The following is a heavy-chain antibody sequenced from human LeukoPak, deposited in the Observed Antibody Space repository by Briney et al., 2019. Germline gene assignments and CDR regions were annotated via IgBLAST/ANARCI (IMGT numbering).Heavy chain of an antibody. J-gene: IGHJ6*03. CDR1: GFTFSSYS. D-gene: IGHD3-3*01. Sequence: GGSLRLSCAASGFTFSSYSMNWVRQAPGKGLEWVSYISSSSSTIYYAESVKGRFTISRDNAKNSLYLQMNSLRAEDTAVYYCARNLRNGGFWSGDYYMDVWGKGTTVTVSS. V-gene: IGHV3-48*01. CDR2: ISSSSSTI. CDR3: ARNLRNGGFWSGDYYMDV.